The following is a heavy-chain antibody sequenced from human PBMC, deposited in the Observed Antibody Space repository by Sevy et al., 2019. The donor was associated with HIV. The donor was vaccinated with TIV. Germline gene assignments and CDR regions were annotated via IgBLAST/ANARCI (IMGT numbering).Heavy chain of an antibody. CDR2: IYYGGST. CDR3: ARVSMIVVVITDDWGYYFDY. J-gene: IGHJ4*02. CDR1: GGSISSSGYY. D-gene: IGHD3-22*01. Sequence: SETLSLTCTVSGGSISSSGYYWGWIRQPPGKGLEWIGSIYYGGSTYYNPSLKSRITISVDPSKNHFSLKLSSVTAADTAVYYCARVSMIVVVITDDWGYYFDYWGQGTLVTVSS. V-gene: IGHV4-39*02.